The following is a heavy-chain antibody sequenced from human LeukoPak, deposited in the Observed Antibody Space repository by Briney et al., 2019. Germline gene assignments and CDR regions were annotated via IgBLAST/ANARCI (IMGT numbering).Heavy chain of an antibody. Sequence: SGTLSLTCAVSGGSISSSNWWSWVRQPPGKGLEWIGEIYHSGSTNYNPSLKSRDTISVDTSRNQFSLKLSSVTAADTAVYYCAREVVVVVPAAIPQVENWFDPWGQGTLVTVSS. D-gene: IGHD2-2*01. CDR2: IYHSGST. CDR3: AREVVVVVPAAIPQVENWFDP. V-gene: IGHV4-4*02. CDR1: GGSISSSNW. J-gene: IGHJ5*02.